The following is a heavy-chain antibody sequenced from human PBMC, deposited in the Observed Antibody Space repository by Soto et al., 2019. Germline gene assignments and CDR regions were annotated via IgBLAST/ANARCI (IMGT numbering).Heavy chain of an antibody. D-gene: IGHD6-6*01. J-gene: IGHJ6*02. CDR1: GFTFSSYS. Sequence: EVQLVESGGGLVKPGGSLRLSCAASGFTFSSYSMNCVRQAPGKGLEWVSSISSSSSYIYYADSVKGRFTISRDNAKNSLYLQMNSLRAEDTAVYYCARESRRYSSSSVYYGMDVWGQGTTVTVSS. CDR3: ARESRRYSSSSVYYGMDV. CDR2: ISSSSSYI. V-gene: IGHV3-21*01.